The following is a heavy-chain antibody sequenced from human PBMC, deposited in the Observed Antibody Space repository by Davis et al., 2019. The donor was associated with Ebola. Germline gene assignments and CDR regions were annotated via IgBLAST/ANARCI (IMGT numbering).Heavy chain of an antibody. Sequence: GGSLRLSCAASGFTFDDYAMHWVRQAPGKGLEWVSLISGDGGSTYYADSVKGRFTISRDNSKNSLYLQMNSLRTEDTALYYCAKDVDYGGYYYYYGMDVWGQGTTVTVSS. CDR3: AKDVDYGGYYYYYGMDV. J-gene: IGHJ6*02. D-gene: IGHD4-23*01. CDR1: GFTFDDYA. V-gene: IGHV3-43*02. CDR2: ISGDGGST.